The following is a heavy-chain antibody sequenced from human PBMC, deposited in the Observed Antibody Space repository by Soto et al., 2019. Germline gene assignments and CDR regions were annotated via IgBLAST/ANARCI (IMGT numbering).Heavy chain of an antibody. V-gene: IGHV4-34*01. Sequence: PSETLSLTCAVYGWSFGGYYWSWIRQPPGKGLEWIGEINHSGSTNYNPSLKSRVTISVDTSKNQFSLKLSSVTAADTAVYYCAVGTTGGHHVPASSDPRGQAPVLTLAS. D-gene: IGHD4-17*01. CDR3: AVGTTGGHHVPASSDP. CDR1: GWSFGGYY. CDR2: INHSGST. J-gene: IGHJ5*02.